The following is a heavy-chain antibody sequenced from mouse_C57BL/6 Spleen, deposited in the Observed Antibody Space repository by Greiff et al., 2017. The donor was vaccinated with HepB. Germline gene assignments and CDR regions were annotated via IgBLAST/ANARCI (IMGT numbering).Heavy chain of an antibody. J-gene: IGHJ2*01. V-gene: IGHV1-4*01. Sequence: QVQLKESGAELARPGASVKMSCKASGYTFTSYTMHWVKQRPGQGLEWIGYINPSSGYTKYNQKFKDKATLTADKSTSPAYMQLSSLTSEDSAVYYCARTGEGYYFDYWGQGTTLTVSS. D-gene: IGHD3-1*01. CDR3: ARTGEGYYFDY. CDR1: GYTFTSYT. CDR2: INPSSGYT.